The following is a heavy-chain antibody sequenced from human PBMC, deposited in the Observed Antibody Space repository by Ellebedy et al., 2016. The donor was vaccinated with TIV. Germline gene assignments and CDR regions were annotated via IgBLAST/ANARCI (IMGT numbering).Heavy chain of an antibody. CDR2: INHLGNT. D-gene: IGHD3-16*01. J-gene: IGHJ5*02. V-gene: IGHV4-34*01. CDR3: ATVVPSASWGGWFHP. CDR1: GGSLSGLY. Sequence: SETLSLTXAVSGGSLSGLYWSWIRQPPGKGLQWIGEINHLGNTNYDPSLKRRVTISLDTSKNHFSLTLTSVTAADMATYFCATVVPSASWGGWFHPWGQGTPVTVSS.